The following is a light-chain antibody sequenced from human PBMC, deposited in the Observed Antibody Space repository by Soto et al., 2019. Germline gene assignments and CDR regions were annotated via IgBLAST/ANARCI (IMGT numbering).Light chain of an antibody. CDR1: SSDIGGYNY. CDR2: DVS. Sequence: QSALTQPASMSGSPGQSVTISCAGTSSDIGGYNYVSWYQHHPGTAPKLIIYDVSSRPSGFSHRFSASKSGNTASLTISGLQAEDEADYYCSSFAVASPLFGTGTQLTVL. CDR3: SSFAVASPL. J-gene: IGLJ6*01. V-gene: IGLV2-14*01.